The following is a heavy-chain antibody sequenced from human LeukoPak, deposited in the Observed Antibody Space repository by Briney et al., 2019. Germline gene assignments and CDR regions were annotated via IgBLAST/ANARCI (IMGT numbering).Heavy chain of an antibody. Sequence: GGSLRLSCAASGFTFSSYWMHWVRQAPGKGLVWVSRINSDGSSTSYADSVKGRFTISRDNAKNTLYLQMNSLRAEDTAVYYCARDFVPDSSSWGYYYYYMDVWGKGTTVTVSS. J-gene: IGHJ6*03. CDR1: GFTFSSYW. V-gene: IGHV3-74*01. CDR2: INSDGSST. CDR3: ARDFVPDSSSWGYYYYYMDV. D-gene: IGHD6-13*01.